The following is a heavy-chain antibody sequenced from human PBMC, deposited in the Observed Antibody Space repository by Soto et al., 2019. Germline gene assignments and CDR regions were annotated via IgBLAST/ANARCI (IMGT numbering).Heavy chain of an antibody. V-gene: IGHV3-74*01. CDR3: ARGDRGAFDL. D-gene: IGHD1-26*01. CDR1: GFTFSYYW. Sequence: EVQLVESGGGLVRPGGSLRLSCAASGFTFSYYWMHWVRQAPGKGLVWVSRIHSDGSSTTYADFVKGRFIISRDNARNTVDLQMNSERVEDTAVDYCARGDRGAFDLWGQGTVVTVSS. CDR2: IHSDGSST. J-gene: IGHJ3*01.